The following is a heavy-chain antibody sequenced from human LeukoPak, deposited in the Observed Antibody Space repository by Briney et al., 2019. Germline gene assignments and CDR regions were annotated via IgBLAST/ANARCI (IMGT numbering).Heavy chain of an antibody. Sequence: PSETLSLTCAVYGGSFSGYYWSWIRQPPGKGLEWIGEINHSGSTNYNLSLKSRVTISVDTSKNQFSLKLSSVTAADTAVYYCARGVRAARRYYFDYWGQGTLVTVSS. CDR2: INHSGST. V-gene: IGHV4-34*01. CDR3: ARGVRAARRYYFDY. CDR1: GGSFSGYY. D-gene: IGHD6-6*01. J-gene: IGHJ4*02.